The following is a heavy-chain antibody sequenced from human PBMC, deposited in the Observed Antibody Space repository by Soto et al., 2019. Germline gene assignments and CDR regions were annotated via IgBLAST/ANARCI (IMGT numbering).Heavy chain of an antibody. CDR1: GFTFSNYG. Sequence: QVQLVESGGGVVPPGTSLRLSCVTSGFTFSNYGMHWGRQAPGKRLEWLAVVSYAGTDENYPDAVKARFTISRDNSKSTLYLQMNRLSPDDTAVYYCARDRRSASPPDAFDFWGQGTLVTVSS. CDR3: ARDRRSASPPDAFDF. V-gene: IGHV3-30*03. J-gene: IGHJ3*01. D-gene: IGHD1-26*01. CDR2: VSYAGTDE.